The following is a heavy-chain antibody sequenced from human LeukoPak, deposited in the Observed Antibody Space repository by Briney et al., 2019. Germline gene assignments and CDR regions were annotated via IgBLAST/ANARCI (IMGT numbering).Heavy chain of an antibody. V-gene: IGHV4-34*01. Sequence: SETLSLTCAVYGGSFSGYYWSWIRQPPGKGLEWIGEINHSGSTNYNPSLKSRVTISVDTSKNQFSLKLSSATAEDTAVYYCARERDDGFDIWGQGTGVTVSP. CDR1: GGSFSGYY. J-gene: IGHJ3*02. CDR2: INHSGST. D-gene: IGHD5-24*01. CDR3: ARERDDGFDI.